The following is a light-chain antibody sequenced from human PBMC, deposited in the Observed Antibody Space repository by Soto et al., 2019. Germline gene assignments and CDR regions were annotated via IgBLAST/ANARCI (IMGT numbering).Light chain of an antibody. CDR3: SSYTSSTTLL. CDR2: EVS. J-gene: IGLJ3*02. Sequence: QSALTQPASVSGSPGQSITISCTGTSSDVGAYNYVSWYQQHPGKAPKLMIYEVSNRPSGISNRFSGSKSGNTASLTISGLQAADEADYYCSSYTSSTTLLFGGGTKLTVL. V-gene: IGLV2-14*01. CDR1: SSDVGAYNY.